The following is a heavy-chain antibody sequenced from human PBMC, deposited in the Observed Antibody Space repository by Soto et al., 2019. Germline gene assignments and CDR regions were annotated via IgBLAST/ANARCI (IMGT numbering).Heavy chain of an antibody. Sequence: GGSLRLSCAASGFTFNTYSMTWVRQAPGQGLEWVSSISNTGAHIYYADSVRGRFTISRDNAKNSLYLQMNSLTAEDTAVYYCVRERQFVRDFYYGMDVWGRGTTVTVSS. D-gene: IGHD6-6*01. CDR3: VRERQFVRDFYYGMDV. CDR1: GFTFNTYS. V-gene: IGHV3-21*01. J-gene: IGHJ6*02. CDR2: ISNTGAHI.